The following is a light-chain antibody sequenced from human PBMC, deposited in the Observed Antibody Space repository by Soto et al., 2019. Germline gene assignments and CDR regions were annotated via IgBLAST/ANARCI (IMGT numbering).Light chain of an antibody. CDR1: QSVSSSY. J-gene: IGKJ5*01. CDR2: DAS. CDR3: QQYGSSPIT. Sequence: EIVLTQSPATLSLSPWERATLSCWASQSVSSSYLAWYQQKPGLAPRLLIYDASSRATGIPDRFSGSGSGTDFTLTISRLEPEDFAVYYCQQYGSSPITFGQGTRLEIK. V-gene: IGKV3D-20*01.